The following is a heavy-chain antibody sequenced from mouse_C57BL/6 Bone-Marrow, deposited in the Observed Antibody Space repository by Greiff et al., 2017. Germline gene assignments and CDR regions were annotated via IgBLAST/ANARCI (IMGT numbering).Heavy chain of an antibody. V-gene: IGHV5-17*01. CDR1: GFTFSDYG. D-gene: IGHD2-5*01. J-gene: IGHJ4*01. CDR3: ARGYYSNFLYAMDY. Sequence: EVKLMESGGGLVKPGGSLKLSCAASGFTFSDYGMHSVRQAPEKGLEWVAYISSGSSTIYYADTVKGRFTISRDNAKNTLFLQMTSLRSEDTAMYYCARGYYSNFLYAMDYWGQGTSVTVSS. CDR2: ISSGSSTI.